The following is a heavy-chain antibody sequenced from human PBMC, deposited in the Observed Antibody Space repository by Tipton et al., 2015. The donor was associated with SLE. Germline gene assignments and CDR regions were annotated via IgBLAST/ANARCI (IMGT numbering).Heavy chain of an antibody. D-gene: IGHD6-13*01. V-gene: IGHV4-30-4*01. Sequence: TLSLTCTVSGGSISSGDYYWSWILQPPGKGLEWIGYIYYSGSTYYNPSLKSRVTISVDTSKNQFSLKLSSVTAADTAMYYCARGGYSSSWGYYYYMDVWGKGTTVTVSS. CDR2: IYYSGST. CDR3: ARGGYSSSWGYYYYMDV. CDR1: GGSISSGDYY. J-gene: IGHJ6*03.